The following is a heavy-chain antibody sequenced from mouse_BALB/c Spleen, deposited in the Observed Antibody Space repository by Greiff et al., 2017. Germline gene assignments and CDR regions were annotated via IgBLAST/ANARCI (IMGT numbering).Heavy chain of an antibody. CDR3: ARAGDYGDAMDY. J-gene: IGHJ4*01. D-gene: IGHD2-4*01. CDR1: GYTFTSYW. V-gene: IGHV1-87*01. Sequence: VQLQQSGAELARPGASVKLSCKASGYTFTSYWMQWVKQRPGQGLEWIGAIYPGDGDTRYTQKFKGKATLTADKSSSTAYMQLSSLASEDSAVYYCARAGDYGDAMDYWGQGTSVTVSS. CDR2: IYPGDGDT.